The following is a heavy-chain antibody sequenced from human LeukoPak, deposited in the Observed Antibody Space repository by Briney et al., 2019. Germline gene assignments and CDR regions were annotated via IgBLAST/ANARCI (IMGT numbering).Heavy chain of an antibody. Sequence: PGGSLRLSCAASGFTFSSYWMHWVRHAPGKGLVWVSRINSDGSSTSYADSVKDRFTISRDNAKNTLYLQMNSLRAEDTAVYYCARDMRGYDYGKVDYWGQGTLVTVSS. CDR2: INSDGSST. CDR1: GFTFSSYW. J-gene: IGHJ4*02. CDR3: ARDMRGYDYGKVDY. V-gene: IGHV3-74*01. D-gene: IGHD5-12*01.